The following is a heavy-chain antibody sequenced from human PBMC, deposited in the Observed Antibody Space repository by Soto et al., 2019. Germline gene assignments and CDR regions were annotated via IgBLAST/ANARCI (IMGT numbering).Heavy chain of an antibody. J-gene: IGHJ1*01. V-gene: IGHV4-59*08. CDR3: ARGWAAARTLGYFQH. CDR2: IYYSGST. Sequence: QVQLQESGPGLMKPSETLSLTCTVSGGSISSYYWSWIRQPPGKGLEWIGYIYYSGSTNYNPSLKSRVTISVDTSKNQFSLKLSSVTAADTAVYYCARGWAAARTLGYFQHWGQGTLVTVSS. CDR1: GGSISSYY. D-gene: IGHD6-13*01.